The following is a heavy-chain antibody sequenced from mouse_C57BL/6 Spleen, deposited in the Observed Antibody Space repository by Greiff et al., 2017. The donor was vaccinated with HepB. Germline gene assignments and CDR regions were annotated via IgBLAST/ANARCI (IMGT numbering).Heavy chain of an antibody. Sequence: EVKLMESGPELVKPGASVKMSCKASGYTFTDYNMHWVKQSHGKSLEWIGYINPNNGGTSYNQKFKGKATLTVNKSSSTAYMELRSLTSEDSAVYYCARHSSYGFAYWGQGTLVTVSA. CDR3: ARHSSYGFAY. V-gene: IGHV1-22*01. J-gene: IGHJ3*01. D-gene: IGHD1-1*01. CDR1: GYTFTDYN. CDR2: INPNNGGT.